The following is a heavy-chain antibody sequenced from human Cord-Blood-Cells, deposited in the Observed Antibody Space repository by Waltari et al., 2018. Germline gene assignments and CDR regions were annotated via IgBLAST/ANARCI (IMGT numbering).Heavy chain of an antibody. CDR3: ARGGAYRSIAAAGRRAFDI. Sequence: QVQLQESGPGLVKPSETLSLTCTVSGGSISSYYWSWIRQPPGQGLEWIGYIYYSGSTNYNPSLKSRVTISVDTSKNQFSLKLSSVTAADTAVYYCARGGAYRSIAAAGRRAFDIWGQGTMVTVSS. V-gene: IGHV4-59*01. D-gene: IGHD6-13*01. J-gene: IGHJ3*02. CDR1: GGSISSYY. CDR2: IYYSGST.